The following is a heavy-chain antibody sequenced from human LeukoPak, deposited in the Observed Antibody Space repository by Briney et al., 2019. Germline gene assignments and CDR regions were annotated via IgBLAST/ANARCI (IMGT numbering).Heavy chain of an antibody. J-gene: IGHJ4*02. D-gene: IGHD6-13*01. CDR2: IYYSGST. CDR1: GGSISSYY. CDR3: ARLGIAAAGSERGFDY. Sequence: SETLSVTCTVSGGSISSYYWSWIRQPLGKGLEWIGYIYYSGSTNYNPSLKSRVTISVDTSKNQFSLKLSSVTAADTAVYYCARLGIAAAGSERGFDYWGQGTLVTVSS. V-gene: IGHV4-59*01.